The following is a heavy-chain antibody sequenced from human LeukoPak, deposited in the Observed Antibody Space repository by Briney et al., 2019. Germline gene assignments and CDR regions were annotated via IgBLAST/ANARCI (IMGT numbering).Heavy chain of an antibody. CDR2: IRSKANSYAT. V-gene: IGHV3-73*01. D-gene: IGHD6-13*01. CDR3: ARVSSSWYGLYYYYMDV. Sequence: GGSLRLSCAASGFTFSGSAMHWVRQASGKGLEWVGRIRSKANSYATAYAASVKGRFTISRDDSKNTAYLQMNSLKTEDTAVYYCARVSSSWYGLYYYYMDVWGKGTTVTVSS. J-gene: IGHJ6*03. CDR1: GFTFSGSA.